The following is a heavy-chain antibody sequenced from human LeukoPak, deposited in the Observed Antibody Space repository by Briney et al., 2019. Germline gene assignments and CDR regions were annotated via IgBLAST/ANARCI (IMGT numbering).Heavy chain of an antibody. Sequence: GGSLRLSCAASGFTFSSYGMHWVRQAPGKGLEWVAVIWYDGSNKYYADSVKGRFTISRDNSKNTLYLQMNSLRAEDTAVYYRARDIGFYGMDVWGQGTTVTVSS. CDR1: GFTFSSYG. V-gene: IGHV3-33*01. CDR2: IWYDGSNK. J-gene: IGHJ6*02. CDR3: ARDIGFYGMDV. D-gene: IGHD2-15*01.